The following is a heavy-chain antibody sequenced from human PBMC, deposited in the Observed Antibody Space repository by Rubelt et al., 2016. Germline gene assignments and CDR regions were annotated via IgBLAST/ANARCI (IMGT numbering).Heavy chain of an antibody. CDR3: ARRDGYNWDDAFDI. V-gene: IGHV1-18*01. CDR1: GYTFTSYG. J-gene: IGHJ3*02. D-gene: IGHD5-24*01. CDR2: ISAYNGNT. Sequence: QVQLVQSGAEVKKPGASVKVSCKASGYTFTSYGISWVRQAPGQGLEWMGWISAYNGNTNYAQKRQGGVTLTTDTSTGTAHMGLRSLRSDDTAVYYCARRDGYNWDDAFDIWGQGTMVTVSS.